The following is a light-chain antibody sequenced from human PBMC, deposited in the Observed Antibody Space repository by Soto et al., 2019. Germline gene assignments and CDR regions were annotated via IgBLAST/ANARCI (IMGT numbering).Light chain of an antibody. J-gene: IGKJ1*01. CDR1: QSISNL. CDR3: QQYNSYWGT. CDR2: DAS. Sequence: IQMSQSPSTLSACVGDRVTITCRASQSISNLLAWYQQKQGKAPKLLIYDASSLESGVPSRFSGSGSGTEFTLTISSLQPDDFATYYCQQYNSYWGTFGQGTKVDIK. V-gene: IGKV1-5*01.